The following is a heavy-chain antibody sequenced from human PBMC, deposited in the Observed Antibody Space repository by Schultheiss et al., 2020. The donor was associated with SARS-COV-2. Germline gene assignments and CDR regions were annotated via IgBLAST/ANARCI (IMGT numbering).Heavy chain of an antibody. CDR3: ARQAVVVLGWFDP. CDR2: IYYSGST. V-gene: IGHV4-39*01. D-gene: IGHD2-15*01. J-gene: IGHJ5*02. Sequence: SETLSLTCTVSGGSISSGSYYWGWIRQPPGKGLEWIGSIYYSGSTYYNPSLKSRVTISVDTSKNQFSLKLSSVTAADTAVYYCARQAVVVLGWFDPWGQGTLVTVSS. CDR1: GGSISSGSYY.